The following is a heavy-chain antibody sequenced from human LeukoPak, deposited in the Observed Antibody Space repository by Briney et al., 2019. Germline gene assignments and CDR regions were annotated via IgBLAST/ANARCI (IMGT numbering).Heavy chain of an antibody. J-gene: IGHJ5*02. V-gene: IGHV3-33*01. CDR3: AREPYSSSSRLNWFDP. CDR2: IWYDGSNK. CDR1: GFTFSSYG. Sequence: PGGSLRLSCAASGFTFSSYGIHWVRQAPGKGLEWVAVIWYDGSNKYYADSVKGRFTISRDNSKNTLYLQMNSLRAEDTAVYYCAREPYSSSSRLNWFDPWGQGTLVTVSS. D-gene: IGHD6-6*01.